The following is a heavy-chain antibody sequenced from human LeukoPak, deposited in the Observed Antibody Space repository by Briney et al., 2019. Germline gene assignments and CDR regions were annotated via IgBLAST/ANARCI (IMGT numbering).Heavy chain of an antibody. Sequence: PGRSLRLSCAASGFTFSSYGMHWVRQAPGKGLEWVAVIWYGGSNKYYADSVKGRFTISRDNSKNTLYLQMTSLRAEDTAVYYCAKVGIAAAGSYFDYWGQGTLVTVSS. D-gene: IGHD6-13*01. CDR3: AKVGIAAAGSYFDY. CDR2: IWYGGSNK. J-gene: IGHJ4*02. V-gene: IGHV3-33*06. CDR1: GFTFSSYG.